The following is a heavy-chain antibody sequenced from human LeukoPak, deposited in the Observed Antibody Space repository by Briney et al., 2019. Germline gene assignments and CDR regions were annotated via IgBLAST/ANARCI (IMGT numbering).Heavy chain of an antibody. Sequence: PSETLSLTCTVSGGSISSYYWSWIRQPPGKRLEWIGYIYHSGSTNYDSSLKSRVTISVDTSKNQFSLKLSSVTAADTAVYYCARHAAFAEYQSHLTHFDYWGQGTLVTVSS. CDR2: IYHSGST. D-gene: IGHD2-2*01. J-gene: IGHJ4*02. CDR1: GGSISSYY. CDR3: ARHAAFAEYQSHLTHFDY. V-gene: IGHV4-59*08.